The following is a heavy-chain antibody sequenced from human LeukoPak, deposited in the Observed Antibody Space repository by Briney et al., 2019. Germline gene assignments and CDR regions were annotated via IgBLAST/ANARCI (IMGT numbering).Heavy chain of an antibody. D-gene: IGHD6-13*01. J-gene: IGHJ4*02. CDR2: ISYDGSNK. CDR3: AREAGIAAAGPLFDY. CDR1: GFTFSSYA. V-gene: IGHV3-30*04. Sequence: PGGSLRLSCAASGFTFSSYAMHWVRQAPGKGLEWVAVISYDGSNKYYADSVKGRFTISRDNSKNTLYLQMNSLRAEDTAVYYCAREAGIAAAGPLFDYWGQGTLVTVSS.